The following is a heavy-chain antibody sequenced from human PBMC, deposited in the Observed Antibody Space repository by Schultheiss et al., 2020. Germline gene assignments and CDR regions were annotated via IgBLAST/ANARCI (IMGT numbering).Heavy chain of an antibody. CDR1: GGSISSYY. D-gene: IGHD3-22*01. CDR3: ARGVRYYYDSSGYPLWWFDP. CDR2: IYHSGST. Sequence: SETLSLTCTVSGGSISSYYWSWIRQPPGKGLEWIGYIYHSGSTYYNPSLKSRVTISVDRSKNQFSLKLSSVTAADTAVYYCARGVRYYYDSSGYPLWWFDPWGQGTLVTVSS. V-gene: IGHV4-59*12. J-gene: IGHJ5*02.